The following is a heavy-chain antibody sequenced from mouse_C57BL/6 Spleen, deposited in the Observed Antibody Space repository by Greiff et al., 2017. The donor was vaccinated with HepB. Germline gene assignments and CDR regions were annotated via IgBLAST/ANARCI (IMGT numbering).Heavy chain of an antibody. Sequence: VQLQQSGPELVKPGASVKISCKASGYTFTDYYMNWVKQSHGKSLEWIGDINPNNGGTSYNQKFKGKATLTVDKSSSTAYMELRSLTSEDSAVYYCARLGLYAMDDWGQGTSVTVSS. CDR3: ARLGLYAMDD. D-gene: IGHD4-1*01. V-gene: IGHV1-26*01. CDR2: INPNNGGT. J-gene: IGHJ4*01. CDR1: GYTFTDYY.